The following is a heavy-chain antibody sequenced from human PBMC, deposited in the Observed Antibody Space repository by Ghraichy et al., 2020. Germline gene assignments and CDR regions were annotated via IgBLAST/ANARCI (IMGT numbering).Heavy chain of an antibody. V-gene: IGHV1-24*01. J-gene: IGHJ6*03. D-gene: IGHD6-6*01. Sequence: ASVKVSCKVSGYTLTELSMHWVRQAPGKGLEWMGGFDPEDGETIYAQKFQGRVTMTEDTSTDTAYMELSSLRSEDTAVYYCATGGTVQQYSPQRPRNYYYYYMDVWGKGTTVTVSS. CDR1: GYTLTELS. CDR3: ATGGTVQQYSPQRPRNYYYYYMDV. CDR2: FDPEDGET.